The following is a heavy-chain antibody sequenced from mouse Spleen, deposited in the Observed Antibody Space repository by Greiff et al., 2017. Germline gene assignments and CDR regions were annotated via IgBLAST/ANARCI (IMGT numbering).Heavy chain of an antibody. Sequence: QVQLQQPGAELVKPGASVKLSCKASGYTFTSYWMQWVKQRPGQGLEWIGEIDPSDSYTNYNQKFKGKATLTVDTSSSTAYMQLSSLTSEDSAVYYCAREGGYDVGAWFDYWGQGTLVTVSA. CDR1: GYTFTSYW. D-gene: IGHD2-14*01. J-gene: IGHJ3*01. CDR2: IDPSDSYT. V-gene: IGHV1-50*01. CDR3: AREGGYDVGAWFDY.